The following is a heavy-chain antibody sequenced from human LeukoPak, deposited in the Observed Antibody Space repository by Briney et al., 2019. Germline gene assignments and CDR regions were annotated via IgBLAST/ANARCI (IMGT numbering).Heavy chain of an antibody. V-gene: IGHV5-51*01. CDR1: GYSFTNFW. J-gene: IGHJ4*02. Sequence: GESLKISCKGSGYSFTNFWIGWVRQMPGKGLEWMGIIYPGDSDTRYSPSFQGQVTISADKSITTVYLQWSSLKASDTAMYYCARPDSTVTTSPFDYWGQGTLVTVSS. CDR3: ARPDSTVTTSPFDY. CDR2: IYPGDSDT. D-gene: IGHD4-17*01.